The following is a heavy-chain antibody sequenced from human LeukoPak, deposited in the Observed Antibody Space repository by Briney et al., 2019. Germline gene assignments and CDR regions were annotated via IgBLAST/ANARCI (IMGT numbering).Heavy chain of an antibody. Sequence: PSETLSLTCTVSGGSISNYYWNWIRLPPGEGLEWIGYIYYSGSTNYNPSLKSRVTISVDTSKSQFSLRLRSVTAADTAVYYCARHANWFDAFDIWGQGTMVTVSS. V-gene: IGHV4-59*08. D-gene: IGHD4/OR15-4a*01. CDR1: GGSISNYY. CDR3: ARHANWFDAFDI. CDR2: IYYSGST. J-gene: IGHJ3*02.